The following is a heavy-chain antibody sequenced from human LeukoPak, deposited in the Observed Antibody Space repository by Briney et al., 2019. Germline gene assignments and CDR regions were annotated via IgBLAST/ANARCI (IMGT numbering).Heavy chain of an antibody. Sequence: ASVKVSCKSSGYTFTSYYMHWVRQAPGQGLEWMGIINPSGGSTSYAQKFQGRVTMTRDTSTSTVYMELSSLRSEDTAVYYCARDLDSRGWYSNRLIDYWGQGTLVTVSS. D-gene: IGHD6-19*01. CDR2: INPSGGST. J-gene: IGHJ4*02. CDR3: ARDLDSRGWYSNRLIDY. V-gene: IGHV1-46*01. CDR1: GYTFTSYY.